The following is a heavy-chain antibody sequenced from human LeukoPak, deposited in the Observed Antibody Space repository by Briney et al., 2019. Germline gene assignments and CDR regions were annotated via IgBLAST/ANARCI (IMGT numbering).Heavy chain of an antibody. J-gene: IGHJ3*02. D-gene: IGHD3-22*01. CDR3: ARDRSAYYYDSSSLDDAFDI. Sequence: ASVKVSCKASGYTFTSYGISWVRQPPGQGLEWMGWIRAYSGNTKYAQKLQGRVTMTTDTTTSTAYIELRSLRSDDTAVYYCARDRSAYYYDSSSLDDAFDIWGQGTMVTVSS. V-gene: IGHV1-18*01. CDR1: GYTFTSYG. CDR2: IRAYSGNT.